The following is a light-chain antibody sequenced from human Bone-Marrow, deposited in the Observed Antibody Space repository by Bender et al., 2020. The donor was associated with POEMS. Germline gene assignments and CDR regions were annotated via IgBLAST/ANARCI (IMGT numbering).Light chain of an antibody. CDR1: SSNIGAHA. V-gene: IGLV1-44*01. CDR2: SSH. CDR3: AVWDDSLNGWV. J-gene: IGLJ3*02. Sequence: QSVLTQPPSASVTPGQRVTISCSGGSSNIGAHAVNWYQHLPGTAPKLLIYSSHRRPSEVPDRFSGSRSGTSASLAISGIQSEDEADYYCAVWDDSLNGWVFGGGTKLTV.